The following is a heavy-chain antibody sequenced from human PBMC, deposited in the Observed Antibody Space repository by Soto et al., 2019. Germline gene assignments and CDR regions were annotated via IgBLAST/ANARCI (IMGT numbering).Heavy chain of an antibody. V-gene: IGHV3-23*01. CDR3: AKERLGRGIDY. CDR2: VNNGGGGT. J-gene: IGHJ4*02. Sequence: EVLLLDSGGGLVQPGGSLRLSCAASGFTFSNYAMTWVRQAPGKGPEWISTVNNGGGGTYYADSVKSRFTISRDNSKNTLYLQVSSLRAEDTYVYYCAKERLGRGIDYWGQGILVTVSS. D-gene: IGHD3-10*01. CDR1: GFTFSNYA.